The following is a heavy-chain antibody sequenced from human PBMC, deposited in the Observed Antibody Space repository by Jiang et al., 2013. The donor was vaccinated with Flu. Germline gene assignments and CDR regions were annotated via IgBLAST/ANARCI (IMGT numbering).Heavy chain of an antibody. Sequence: KPSETLSLTCTVSGGSISSSSYYWGWIRQPPGKGLEWIGSIYYSGSTYYNPSLKSRVTISVDTSKNQFSLKLSSVTAADTAVYYCARPHCSSTSCYEDYWGQGTLVTVSS. V-gene: IGHV4-39*01. J-gene: IGHJ4*02. D-gene: IGHD2-2*01. CDR2: IYYSGST. CDR3: ARPHCSSTSCYEDY. CDR1: GGSISSSSYY.